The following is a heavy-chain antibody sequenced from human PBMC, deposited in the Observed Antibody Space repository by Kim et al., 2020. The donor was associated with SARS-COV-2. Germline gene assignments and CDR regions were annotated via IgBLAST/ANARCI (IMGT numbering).Heavy chain of an antibody. Sequence: GGSLRLSCAASGFTFEDYAMHWVRQAPGKGLEWVSGISWNSGIIVYADSVKGRFTISRDKANNSLYLQMNSLRAEDTAFYYCAKSRPIFGVVITSDGMDVWGQGTTVTVSS. CDR3: AKSRPIFGVVITSDGMDV. V-gene: IGHV3-9*01. CDR2: ISWNSGII. CDR1: GFTFEDYA. J-gene: IGHJ6*02. D-gene: IGHD3-3*01.